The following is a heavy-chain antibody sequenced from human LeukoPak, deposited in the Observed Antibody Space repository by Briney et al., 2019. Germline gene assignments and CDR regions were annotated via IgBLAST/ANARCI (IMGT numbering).Heavy chain of an antibody. D-gene: IGHD3-10*01. CDR1: GYSFTSYW. CDR2: IDPSDSYT. V-gene: IGHV5-10-1*04. CDR3: GRSGHYGTDV. Sequence: GESLRISCKGSGYSFTSYWISWVRQMPGKGLEWMGRIDPSDSYTNYSPSFQGQVTISVDKSINTAYLQWRSLRASDTAMYYCGRSGHYGTDVWGQGTTVTVSS. J-gene: IGHJ6*02.